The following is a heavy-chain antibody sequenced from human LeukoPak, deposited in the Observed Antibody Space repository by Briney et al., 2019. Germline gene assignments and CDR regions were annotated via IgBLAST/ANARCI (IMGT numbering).Heavy chain of an antibody. D-gene: IGHD3-22*01. CDR2: LYPGDSDT. CDR1: GXSFTSYW. Sequence: GESLKISCKGSGXSFTSYWIGWVRQMPGKGLEWMGVLYPGDSDTRYSPSFQGQVTISADKSISTAYLQWSSLKASDTAMYYCARRYYYDSSGYYLAQDAFDIWGQGTMVTVSS. V-gene: IGHV5-51*01. J-gene: IGHJ3*02. CDR3: ARRYYYDSSGYYLAQDAFDI.